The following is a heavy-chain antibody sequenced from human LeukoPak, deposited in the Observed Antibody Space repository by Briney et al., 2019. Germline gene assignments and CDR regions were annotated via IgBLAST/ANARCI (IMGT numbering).Heavy chain of an antibody. CDR3: AKDSDYGDRYYYYGMDV. D-gene: IGHD4-17*01. J-gene: IGHJ6*02. V-gene: IGHV3-30*18. Sequence: GGSLRLSCAASGFTFSSYGMHWVRQAPGKGLEWVAVISYDGSNKYYADSVKGRFTISRDNSKNTLYLQMNSLRAEDTAVYYCAKDSDYGDRYYYYGMDVWGQGTTVTVSS. CDR1: GFTFSSYG. CDR2: ISYDGSNK.